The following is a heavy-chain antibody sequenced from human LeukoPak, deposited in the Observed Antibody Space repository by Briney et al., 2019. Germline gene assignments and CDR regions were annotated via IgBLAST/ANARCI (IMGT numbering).Heavy chain of an antibody. CDR3: ARGGGAMVDY. J-gene: IGHJ4*02. V-gene: IGHV4-59*01. Sequence: SETLSLTCAVYGGSFSSYHWSWIRQPPGKGLEWIGYIYYSGSTNYNPSLKSRVTISVDTSKNQFSLKLSSVTAADTAVYYCARGGGAMVDYWGQGTLVTVSS. CDR1: GGSFSSYH. CDR2: IYYSGST. D-gene: IGHD5-18*01.